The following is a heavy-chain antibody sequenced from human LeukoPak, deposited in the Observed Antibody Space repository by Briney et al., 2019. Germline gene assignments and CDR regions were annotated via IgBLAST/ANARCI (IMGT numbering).Heavy chain of an antibody. CDR3: ARQPPDSSGYYSYYFDS. J-gene: IGHJ4*02. V-gene: IGHV4-59*08. Sequence: SETLSLTCAVYGGSFSSYYWSWIRQPPGKGLEWIGYIYYSGSTNYNPSLKSRVTISVDTSKNQFSLKLSSVTAADTAVYYCARQPPDSSGYYSYYFDSWGQGTLVTVSS. D-gene: IGHD3-22*01. CDR2: IYYSGST. CDR1: GGSFSSYY.